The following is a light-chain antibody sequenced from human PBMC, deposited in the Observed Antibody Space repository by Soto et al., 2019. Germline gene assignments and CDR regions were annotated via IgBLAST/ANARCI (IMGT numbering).Light chain of an antibody. CDR1: SSNVGGNP. V-gene: IGLV1-44*01. J-gene: IGLJ1*01. CDR2: TNT. Sequence: QSVLTQPPSASGTPGQRVTISCSGSSSNVGGNPVNWYQHVPTTAPKLLIYTNTQRPSGVPDRFSGSKSGTSASLASSGRQSEDEADYYCASWDDSLNGPVFGTGTKVTVL. CDR3: ASWDDSLNGPV.